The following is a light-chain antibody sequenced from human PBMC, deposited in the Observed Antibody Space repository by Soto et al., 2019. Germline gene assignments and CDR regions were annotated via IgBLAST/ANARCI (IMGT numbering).Light chain of an antibody. J-gene: IGLJ2*01. CDR3: QSYEGRDDVV. CDR2: DNN. V-gene: IGLV6-57*04. Sequence: NFMLTQPHSVSESPGKTVTISCTRSSGSIASSSVQWYQQRPDSAPATLIYDNNQRPSGVPDRFSGSIDSSSNSASLTISGLRTEDEGDYYCQSYEGRDDVVFGGGTKLTVL. CDR1: SGSIASSS.